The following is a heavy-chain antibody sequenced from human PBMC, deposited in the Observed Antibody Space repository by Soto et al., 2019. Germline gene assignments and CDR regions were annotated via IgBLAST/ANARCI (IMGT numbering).Heavy chain of an antibody. Sequence: SETLSLTCSASGGSISSISHSWGWIRQSPGQGLEWIGNIFYNGITYYNPSLKSRVTISADTSKNHFSLKLRSVTVADTAVYSCVRLVTGTQDYFDFWGQGSLGTVSS. CDR2: IFYNGIT. V-gene: IGHV4-39*02. J-gene: IGHJ4*02. CDR3: VRLVTGTQDYFDF. CDR1: GGSISSISHS. D-gene: IGHD1-1*01.